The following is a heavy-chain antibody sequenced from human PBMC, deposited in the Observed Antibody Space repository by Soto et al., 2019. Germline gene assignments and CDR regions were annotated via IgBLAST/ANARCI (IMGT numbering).Heavy chain of an antibody. J-gene: IGHJ5*02. D-gene: IGHD1-1*01. CDR1: GGSISSGGYS. CDR2: IYHSGYT. Sequence: QLQLQESGSGLMKPSQTLSLTCAVSGGSISSGGYSWNWIRQPPGKGLEWIGYIYHSGYTFYNPSPTSRVTTSAAKATHQIPLKLSSVTAADTAVYYCARDQLEGNWFDPWGQGTPVTVSS. CDR3: ARDQLEGNWFDP. V-gene: IGHV4-30-2*01.